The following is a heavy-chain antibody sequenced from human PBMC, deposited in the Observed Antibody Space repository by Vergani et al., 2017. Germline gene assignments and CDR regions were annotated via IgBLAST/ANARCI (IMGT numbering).Heavy chain of an antibody. CDR3: AHRPHSSAPFDP. J-gene: IGHJ5*02. Sequence: QITLKESGPTLVKPTQTLTLTCTFSGFSLSTSGVGVGWIRQPPGKALEWLALIYWDDDKRYSPSLKRRLTLTKDTSKTQVVLTMTNIDPVDTATYYCAHRPHSSAPFDPWGQGTLVTVSS. CDR1: GFSLSTSGVG. V-gene: IGHV2-5*02. CDR2: IYWDDDK. D-gene: IGHD6-19*01.